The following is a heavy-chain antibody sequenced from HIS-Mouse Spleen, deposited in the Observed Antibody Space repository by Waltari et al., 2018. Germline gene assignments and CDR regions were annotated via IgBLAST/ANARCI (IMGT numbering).Heavy chain of an antibody. CDR2: ISYDGSNK. V-gene: IGHV3-30-3*01. CDR3: ASPMTGDAFDI. J-gene: IGHJ3*02. CDR1: GFTFSSYA. D-gene: IGHD3-9*01. Sequence: QVQLVESGGSVVQPGRSLRLSCAASGFTFSSYAMHLVRQAPGKGLEWVAVISYDGSNKYYADSVKGRFTISRDNSKNTLYLQMNSLRAEDTAVYYCASPMTGDAFDIWGQGTMVTVSS.